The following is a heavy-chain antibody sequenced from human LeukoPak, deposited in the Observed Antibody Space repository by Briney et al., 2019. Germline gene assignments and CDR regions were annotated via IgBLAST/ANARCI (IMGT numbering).Heavy chain of an antibody. Sequence: GGSLRLSCAASGFTVSNNYMSWVRQAPGKGLEWVSVIYSGGSAYYADSVKGRFTISRDNSKNTLFLQMHSLRAEDTAVYYCASVGTYYYDSSGNYLDYWGQGTLVTVSS. D-gene: IGHD3-22*01. CDR3: ASVGTYYYDSSGNYLDY. J-gene: IGHJ4*02. V-gene: IGHV3-66*01. CDR1: GFTVSNNY. CDR2: IYSGGSA.